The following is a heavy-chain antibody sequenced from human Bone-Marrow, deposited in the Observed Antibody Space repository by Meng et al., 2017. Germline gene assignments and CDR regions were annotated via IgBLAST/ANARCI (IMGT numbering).Heavy chain of an antibody. CDR2: INHSGST. J-gene: IGHJ4*02. CDR3: ARGRKLPYGSGSYLNY. V-gene: IGHV4-34*01. D-gene: IGHD3-10*01. Sequence: GQLQPGGAGLLTPSETLSLPCAVYGGSFSGYYWSWIRQPPGKGLEWIGEINHSGSTNYNPSLKSRVTISVDTSKNQFSLKLSSVTAADTAVYYCARGRKLPYGSGSYLNYWGQGTLVTVSS. CDR1: GGSFSGYY.